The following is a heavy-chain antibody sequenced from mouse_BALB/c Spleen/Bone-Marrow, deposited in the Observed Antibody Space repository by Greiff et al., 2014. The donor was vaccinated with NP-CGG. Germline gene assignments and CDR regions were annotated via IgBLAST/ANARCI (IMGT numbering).Heavy chain of an antibody. CDR3: ARELSWYFDV. CDR1: GYTFTDYN. V-gene: IGHV1S29*02. J-gene: IGHJ1*01. CDR2: IYPHNGGT. Sequence: EVKLVESGPELVKPGASVKISCKASGYTFTDYNMHWVKQSHGKSLEWIGYIYPHNGGTGYNQKFKSKATLTVDNSSSTAYMELRSLTSEDSAVYYCARELSWYFDVWGAGTTVTVSS. D-gene: IGHD1-1*02.